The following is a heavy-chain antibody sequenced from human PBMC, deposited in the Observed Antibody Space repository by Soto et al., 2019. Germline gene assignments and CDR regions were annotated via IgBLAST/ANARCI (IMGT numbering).Heavy chain of an antibody. D-gene: IGHD3-10*01. CDR3: AKQRADFGSGSDTFYLEN. CDR1: GFTFSRNA. CDR2: ISASGGTT. V-gene: IGHV3-23*01. J-gene: IGHJ4*02. Sequence: EVQLLESGGGLVQPGGSLRISCLASGFTFSRNAMSWVRQAPGKGLEWVSAISASGGTTYSADSVKGRFAVSRDNSNNTLYLQMDSLSAEDTAVYYCAKQRADFGSGSDTFYLENWGQGSLVTVSS.